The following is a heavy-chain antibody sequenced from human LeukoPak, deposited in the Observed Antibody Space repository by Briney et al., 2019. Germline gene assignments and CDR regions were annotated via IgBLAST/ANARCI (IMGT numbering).Heavy chain of an antibody. CDR1: GYTLTEIS. CDR2: FDREDGET. D-gene: IGHD5-18*01. CDR3: ATVGYSYGAFDY. J-gene: IGHJ4*02. V-gene: IGHV1-24*01. Sequence: GASVKVSCKVSGYTLTEISLHWVRQAPGKGLEWMGGFDREDGETMYAQKFQGRVTMTEDTSTDTAFMELSSLRSEDTAVYYCATVGYSYGAFDYWGQGTLVTVSS.